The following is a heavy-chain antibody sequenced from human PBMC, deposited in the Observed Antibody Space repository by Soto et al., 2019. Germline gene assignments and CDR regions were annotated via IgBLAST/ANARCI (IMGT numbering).Heavy chain of an antibody. CDR3: AKYRRSVFYFDAFDI. CDR1: GFAFSAFG. Sequence: DLVESGGGVVQPGGSLRLSCAASGFAFSAFGMQWVRQTPAKGLEWVAVISYDGVNKNYLDSVKGRFTVSRDNSKNTLYLQMSTLTVDDTAVYYCAKYRRSVFYFDAFDIWGQGTLVAVSS. D-gene: IGHD3-22*01. CDR2: ISYDGVNK. J-gene: IGHJ3*02. V-gene: IGHV3-30*18.